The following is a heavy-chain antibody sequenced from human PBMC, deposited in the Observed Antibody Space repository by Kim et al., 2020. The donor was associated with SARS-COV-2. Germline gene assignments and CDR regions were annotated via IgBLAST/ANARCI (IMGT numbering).Heavy chain of an antibody. CDR3: TKVRNYYDTSGPDY. CDR1: GFTFSSFA. D-gene: IGHD3-22*01. CDR2: ISGSDGGT. J-gene: IGHJ4*01. Sequence: GGSLRLSCAASGFTFSSFAMAWVRQAPGKGLEWVSGISGSDGGTYSADSVKGRFTISRDNSKNTLYLQMNSLRAEDTALYYCTKVRNYYDTSGPDYWGQEPWSPSPQ. V-gene: IGHV3-23*01.